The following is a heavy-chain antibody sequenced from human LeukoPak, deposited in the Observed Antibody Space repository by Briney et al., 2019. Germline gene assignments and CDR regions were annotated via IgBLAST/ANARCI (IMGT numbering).Heavy chain of an antibody. J-gene: IGHJ4*02. D-gene: IGHD3-10*01. V-gene: IGHV1-2*02. Sequence: ASVKVSCKASGYTFTGYYMHWVRQAPGQGLEWMGWSNPNSGGTNYAQKIQGRVTMTRDTSISTAYIELSRLRSDDTAVYYCARVDYYSSESDYNPYDYWGQGTLVTVSS. CDR3: ARVDYYSSESDYNPYDY. CDR2: SNPNSGGT. CDR1: GYTFTGYY.